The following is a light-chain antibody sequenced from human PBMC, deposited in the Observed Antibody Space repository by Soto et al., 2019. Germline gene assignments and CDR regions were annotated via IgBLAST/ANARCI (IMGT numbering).Light chain of an antibody. J-gene: IGKJ5*01. CDR1: QSVTSSY. Sequence: EIVLTQSPGTLSLSPGEKATLSCRASQSVTSSYLAWYQHKPGQAPRLLIHGASSRATGIPDRFSGSGSGTEFTLTISRLEPEDFAVYYCQQYGSSITFGQGTRLEIK. CDR2: GAS. V-gene: IGKV3-20*01. CDR3: QQYGSSIT.